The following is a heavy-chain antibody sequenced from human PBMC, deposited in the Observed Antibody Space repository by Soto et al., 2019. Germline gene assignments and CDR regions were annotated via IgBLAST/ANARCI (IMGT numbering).Heavy chain of an antibody. V-gene: IGHV4-39*01. Sequence: ASETLSLTCTLCGGSISSSSYYWGWIRQRPGKRLEWIGSIYYSGSTYYNPSLKSRVTISVYTSKNQFSLKLSSVTAADTAVYYCASITSTVITFDYWGQGTLVTVSS. CDR3: ASITSTVITFDY. D-gene: IGHD3-22*01. CDR1: GGSISSSSYY. J-gene: IGHJ4*02. CDR2: IYYSGST.